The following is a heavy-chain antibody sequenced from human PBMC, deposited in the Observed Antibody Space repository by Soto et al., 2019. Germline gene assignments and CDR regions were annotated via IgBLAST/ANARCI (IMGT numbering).Heavy chain of an antibody. D-gene: IGHD3-3*01. CDR2: IYYSGST. V-gene: IGHV4-59*08. CDR1: GGSISSYY. CDR3: ARHDLYDFWSGYYDY. J-gene: IGHJ4*02. Sequence: SETLSLTCTVSGGSISSYYWSWIRQPPGKGLEWIGYIYYSGSTNYNPSLKSRVTISVDTSKNQFSLKLSSVTAADTAVYYCARHDLYDFWSGYYDYWGQGTLVTVSS.